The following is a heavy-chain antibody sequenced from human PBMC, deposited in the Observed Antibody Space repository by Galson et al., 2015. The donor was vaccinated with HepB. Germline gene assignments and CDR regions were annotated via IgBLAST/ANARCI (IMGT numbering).Heavy chain of an antibody. CDR2: INHSGST. CDR3: ARVSPYFPLRHYFDY. D-gene: IGHD2-21*01. CDR1: GGSFSGYY. Sequence: SETLSLTCAVYGGSFSGYYWSWIRQPPGKGLEWIGEINHSGSTNYNPSLKSRVTISVDTSKNQFSLKLSSVTAADTAVYYCARVSPYFPLRHYFDYWGQGTLVTVSS. J-gene: IGHJ4*02. V-gene: IGHV4-34*01.